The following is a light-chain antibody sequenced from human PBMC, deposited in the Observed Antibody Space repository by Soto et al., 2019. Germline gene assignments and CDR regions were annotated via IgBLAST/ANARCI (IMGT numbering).Light chain of an antibody. J-gene: IGKJ3*01. Sequence: DIPMTQSPSSVSASVGDRVTITCLASQGISRWLAWYQQKPGKALNLLIYDVSSLQSGVPSRFSGSGSGTDFPLTISSLQPEDFATYYCQQFNIFPFTFGPGTKVDIK. CDR3: QQFNIFPFT. CDR2: DVS. CDR1: QGISRW. V-gene: IGKV1-12*01.